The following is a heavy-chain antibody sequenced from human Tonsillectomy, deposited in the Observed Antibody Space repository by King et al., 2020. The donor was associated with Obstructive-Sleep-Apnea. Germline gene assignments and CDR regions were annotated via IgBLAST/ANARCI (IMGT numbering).Heavy chain of an antibody. D-gene: IGHD3-10*01. J-gene: IGHJ5*02. V-gene: IGHV4-59*01. CDR2: IYYSGST. CDR1: GGSISSYY. CDR3: ARDHGAGDWFDP. Sequence: QLQESGPGLVKPSETLSLTCTVSGGSISSYYWSWIRQPPGKGLEWIGYIYYSGSTNYNPSLKSRVTISVDTSKNQFSLKLSSVTAADTAVYYCARDHGAGDWFDPWGQGTLVTVSS.